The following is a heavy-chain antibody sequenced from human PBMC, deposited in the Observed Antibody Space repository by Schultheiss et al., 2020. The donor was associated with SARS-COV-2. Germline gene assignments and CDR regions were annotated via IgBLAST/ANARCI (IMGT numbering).Heavy chain of an antibody. CDR3: ARVRPSIAVTGPADY. D-gene: IGHD6-13*01. J-gene: IGHJ4*02. V-gene: IGHV3-48*02. CDR1: GFTFSSYA. Sequence: GGSLRLSCAASGFTFSSYAMSWVRQAPGKGLEWISYITTSSSNIHYADSVNGRFTISRDNAKNSLYLQMNSLRDEDTAVYYCARVRPSIAVTGPADYWGQGTLVTVSS. CDR2: ITTSSSNI.